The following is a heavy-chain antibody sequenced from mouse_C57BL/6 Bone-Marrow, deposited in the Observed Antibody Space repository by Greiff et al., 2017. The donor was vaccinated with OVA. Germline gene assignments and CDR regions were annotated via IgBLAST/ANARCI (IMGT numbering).Heavy chain of an antibody. Sequence: LVESGAELVRPGASVTLSCKASGYTFTDYEMHWVKQTPVHGLEWIGAIDPETGGTAYNQKFKGKAILTADKSSSTAYMELRSLTSEDSAVYYCTNYYGSLHYFDYWGQGTTLTVSS. J-gene: IGHJ2*01. D-gene: IGHD1-1*01. CDR1: GYTFTDYE. CDR3: TNYYGSLHYFDY. V-gene: IGHV1-15*01. CDR2: IDPETGGT.